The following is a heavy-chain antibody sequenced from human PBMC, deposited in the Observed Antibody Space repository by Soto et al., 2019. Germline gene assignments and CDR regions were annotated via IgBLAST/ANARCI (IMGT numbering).Heavy chain of an antibody. CDR1: GLTFCYYS. CDR3: SRVPPNNRGAPLDY. J-gene: IGHJ4*02. D-gene: IGHD3-10*01. CDR2: ITSKAYAGTT. V-gene: IGHV3-49*03. Sequence: GGSMILSCTASGLTFCYYSGIWFRKKPGKGLEWVGFITSKAYAGTTEYAATVKGRFTIPRDDSKSIAYLQMNSLKTDDTAVYYCSRVPPNNRGAPLDYWGQGTLVTVSS.